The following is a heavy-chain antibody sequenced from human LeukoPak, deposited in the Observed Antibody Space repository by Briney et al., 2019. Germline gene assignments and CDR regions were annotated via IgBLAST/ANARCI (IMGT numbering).Heavy chain of an antibody. Sequence: PGGSLRLSYAASGFTFSNYAMNWVRQAPGKGLEWVPTISGVGDSTYYAESVKGRFTMSRDNSKNTVYLQMNSLRVEDTAIYYCAKRADGCSGVSCYYYYMDVWGKGTTVTDSS. J-gene: IGHJ6*03. V-gene: IGHV3-23*01. CDR1: GFTFSNYA. CDR3: AKRADGCSGVSCYYYYMDV. CDR2: ISGVGDST. D-gene: IGHD2-15*01.